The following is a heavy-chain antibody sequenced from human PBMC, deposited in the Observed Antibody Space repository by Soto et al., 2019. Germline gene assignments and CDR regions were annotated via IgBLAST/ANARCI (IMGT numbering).Heavy chain of an antibody. CDR2: IYSGGST. V-gene: IGHV3-66*01. J-gene: IGHJ5*02. Sequence: PGGSLRLSCAASGFTVSSNYMSWVRQAPGKGLEWVSFIYSGGSTYYADSVKGRFTISRDNSKNTLYLQMNSLRAEDTAVYYCARGDRASCSDWCFDPWGQGTLVTVSS. CDR3: ARGDRASCSDWCFDP. CDR1: GFTVSSNY. D-gene: IGHD2-21*01.